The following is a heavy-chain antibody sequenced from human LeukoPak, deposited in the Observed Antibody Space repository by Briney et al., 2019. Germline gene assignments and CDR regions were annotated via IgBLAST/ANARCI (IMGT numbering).Heavy chain of an antibody. CDR1: GFTFSDYW. V-gene: IGHV3-7*01. CDR3: TRKGGYSSGYYY. Sequence: GGSLRLSCAASGFTFSDYWMTWVRQAPGKGLEWVANIKQDGSEKDYVDSVKGRFTISRDNAKNSLYLQMDSLRVEDTAVYYCTRKGGYSSGYYYWGQGTLVTVSS. J-gene: IGHJ4*02. CDR2: IKQDGSEK. D-gene: IGHD3-22*01.